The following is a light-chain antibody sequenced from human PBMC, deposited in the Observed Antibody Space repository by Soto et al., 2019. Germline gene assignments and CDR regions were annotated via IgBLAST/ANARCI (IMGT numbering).Light chain of an antibody. Sequence: EIVITQTPATLSVSPGERATLSCRASQSVSSSLAWYQQKGGQAPRLLINGASTRATGIPARFSGSGSGTEFTLTISSLQSEDFAVYYCQQSNNWPPMYTFGQGTKLEIK. V-gene: IGKV3-15*01. CDR1: QSVSSS. CDR3: QQSNNWPPMYT. J-gene: IGKJ2*01. CDR2: GAS.